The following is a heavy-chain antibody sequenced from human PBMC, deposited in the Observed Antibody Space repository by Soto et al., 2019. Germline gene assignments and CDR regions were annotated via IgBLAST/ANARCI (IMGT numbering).Heavy chain of an antibody. CDR1: GFTFSSYA. J-gene: IGHJ6*02. Sequence: GGSLRLSCAASGFTFSSYAMHWVRQAPGKGLEWVAVISYDGSNKYYADSVKGRFTISRGNSKNTLYLQMNSLRAEDTAVYYCARVEGWIAVAGRYGMDVWGQGTTVTVSS. CDR2: ISYDGSNK. CDR3: ARVEGWIAVAGRYGMDV. D-gene: IGHD6-19*01. V-gene: IGHV3-30-3*01.